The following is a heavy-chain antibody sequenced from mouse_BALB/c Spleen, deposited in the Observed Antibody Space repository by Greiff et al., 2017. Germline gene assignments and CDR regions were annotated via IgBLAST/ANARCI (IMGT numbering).Heavy chain of an antibody. Sequence: VQLQESGAELAKPGASVKMSCKASGYTFTSYWMHWVKQRPGQGLEWIGYINPSTGYTEYNQKFKDKATLTADKSSSTAYMQLSSLTSEDSAVYYCARALYYTWFAYWGQGTLVTVSA. CDR1: GYTFTSYW. D-gene: IGHD2-1*01. J-gene: IGHJ3*01. V-gene: IGHV1-7*01. CDR3: ARALYYTWFAY. CDR2: INPSTGYT.